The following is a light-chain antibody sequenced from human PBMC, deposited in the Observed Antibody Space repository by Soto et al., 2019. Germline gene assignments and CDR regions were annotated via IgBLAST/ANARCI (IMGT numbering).Light chain of an antibody. CDR2: GTS. Sequence: ETVLTQSPGTLSLSPGEGATLSCRASQSVDSRYLAWYQQRPGQAPRLLISGTSTRASGIPDRFSGSGSGTDFTLTISRLEPEDFAVYYCQQGGNWPLTFGQGTRLEIK. CDR3: QQGGNWPLT. V-gene: IGKV3D-20*02. CDR1: QSVDSRY. J-gene: IGKJ5*01.